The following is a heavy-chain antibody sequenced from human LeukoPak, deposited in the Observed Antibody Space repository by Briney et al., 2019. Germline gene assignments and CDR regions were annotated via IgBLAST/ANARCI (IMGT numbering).Heavy chain of an antibody. D-gene: IGHD2-8*01. CDR2: IIPIFGTA. CDR3: ARELVYATRYFDY. V-gene: IGHV1-69*13. J-gene: IGHJ4*02. Sequence: ASVKVSCKASGGTFSSYAISWVRQAPGQGLEWMGGIIPIFGTANYAQKFQGRVTITADESTSTAYMELSSLRSEDTAVYYCARELVYATRYFDYWGKGTPVTVSS. CDR1: GGTFSSYA.